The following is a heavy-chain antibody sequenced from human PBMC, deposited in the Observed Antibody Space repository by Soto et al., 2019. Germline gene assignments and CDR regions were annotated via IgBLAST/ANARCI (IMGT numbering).Heavy chain of an antibody. CDR3: AASRLGELTIDY. J-gene: IGHJ4*02. CDR1: GFAFTNSA. CDR2: IVVGSGNT. Sequence: SVKVSCKASGFAFTNSAVQWVRQARVQRIEWIGWIVVGSGNTNYAQKFQERVTRANEKTTSTAYMDRSSLRSEDADVYYCAASRLGELTIDYWGQGTLVTVSS. V-gene: IGHV1-58*01. D-gene: IGHD3-16*01.